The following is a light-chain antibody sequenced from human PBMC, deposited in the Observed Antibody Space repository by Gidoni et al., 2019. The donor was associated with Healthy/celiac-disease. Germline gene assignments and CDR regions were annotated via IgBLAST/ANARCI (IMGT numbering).Light chain of an antibody. V-gene: IGKV2-28*01. CDR2: LGS. CDR3: MQALQTPS. J-gene: IGKJ2*01. CDR1: QSLLYSNGYNY. Sequence: DIVMIQSPLSLPVTPGEPASITCRSSQSLLYSNGYNYLDWYLQKPGQSPQLLIYLGSNRASGVPNRCSGSGSGTDFTLKISRVEAEDVGVYYCMQALQTPSFGQGTKLEIK.